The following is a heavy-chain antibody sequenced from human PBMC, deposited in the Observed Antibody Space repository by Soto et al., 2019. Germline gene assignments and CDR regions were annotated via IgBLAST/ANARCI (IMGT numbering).Heavy chain of an antibody. J-gene: IGHJ4*02. CDR2: IYYSGST. CDR3: ARGGPTGSFDY. D-gene: IGHD4-4*01. Sequence: SETLSLTCTVSGGSISIGDYYWSCIRQPPGKGLEWIGYIYYSGSTYYNPSLKSRVTISVDTSKNQFSLKLSSVTAADTAVYYCARGGPTGSFDYWGQGTLVTVSS. V-gene: IGHV4-30-4*01. CDR1: GGSISIGDYY.